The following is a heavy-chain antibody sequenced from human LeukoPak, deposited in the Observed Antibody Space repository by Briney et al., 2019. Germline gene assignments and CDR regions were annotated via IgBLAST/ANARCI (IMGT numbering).Heavy chain of an antibody. J-gene: IGHJ4*02. D-gene: IGHD2-15*01. Sequence: GGSLRLSCAASGFTFRSYGMHWVRQAPGKGLEWVSSISSSSSYIYYADPVKGRFTISRDNAKNSLYLQMNSLRAEDTAVYYCASGRVLYYFDYWGQGTLVTVSS. CDR1: GFTFRSYG. V-gene: IGHV3-21*01. CDR3: ASGRVLYYFDY. CDR2: ISSSSSYI.